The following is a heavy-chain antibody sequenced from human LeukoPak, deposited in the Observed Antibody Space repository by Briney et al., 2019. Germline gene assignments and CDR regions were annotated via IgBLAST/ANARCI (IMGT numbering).Heavy chain of an antibody. J-gene: IGHJ4*02. CDR2: IIPIFGTA. D-gene: IGHD3-22*01. V-gene: IGHV1-69*05. CDR3: ARYYYDRSGYRPFFDY. Sequence: SVKVSCMASGGTFSSYAISWVRQAPGQGLEWMGGIIPIFGTANYAQKFQGRVTITTDESTSTAYMELSSLRSEDTAVYYCARYYYDRSGYRPFFDYWGQGTLVTVSS. CDR1: GGTFSSYA.